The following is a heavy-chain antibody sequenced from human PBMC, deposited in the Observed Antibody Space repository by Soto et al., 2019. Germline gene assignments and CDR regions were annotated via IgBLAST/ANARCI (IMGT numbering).Heavy chain of an antibody. CDR2: INPSGGST. CDR1: GYTFTSYY. CDR3: ARDGVDTATGYYYGMDV. D-gene: IGHD5-18*01. J-gene: IGHJ6*02. Sequence: ASVKVSCKASGYTFTSYYMHWVRQAPGQGLEWMGIINPSGGSTSYAQKFQGRVTMTRDTSTSTAYMELRSLRSDDTAVYYCARDGVDTATGYYYGMDVWGQGTTVTVSS. V-gene: IGHV1-46*01.